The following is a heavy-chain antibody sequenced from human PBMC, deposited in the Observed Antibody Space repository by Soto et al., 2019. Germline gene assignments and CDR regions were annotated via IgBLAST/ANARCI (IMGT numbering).Heavy chain of an antibody. V-gene: IGHV1-18*01. Sequence: GASVKVSCKASGYTFTSYCISWVRQAPGQGLEWMGWISAYNGNTNYAQKLQGRVTMTTDTSTSTAYMELRSLRSADTAVYSCARDSRITMIVVVNYYYYGMDVWGQGTTVTVSS. CDR1: GYTFTSYC. J-gene: IGHJ6*02. D-gene: IGHD3-22*01. CDR2: ISAYNGNT. CDR3: ARDSRITMIVVVNYYYYGMDV.